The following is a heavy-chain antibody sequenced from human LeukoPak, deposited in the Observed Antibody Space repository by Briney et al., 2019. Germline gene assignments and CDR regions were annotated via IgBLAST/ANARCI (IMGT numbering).Heavy chain of an antibody. Sequence: GGSLRLSCAASGFTFDDYAMHWVRQAPGKGLEWVSGISWNGGSIGYADSVKGRFTISRDNAKNSPYLQMNSLRAEDTAVYYCARGEVVVAATLSYYYYGMDVWGQGTTVTVSS. CDR3: ARGEVVVAATLSYYYYGMDV. CDR2: ISWNGGSI. V-gene: IGHV3-9*01. CDR1: GFTFDDYA. J-gene: IGHJ6*02. D-gene: IGHD2-15*01.